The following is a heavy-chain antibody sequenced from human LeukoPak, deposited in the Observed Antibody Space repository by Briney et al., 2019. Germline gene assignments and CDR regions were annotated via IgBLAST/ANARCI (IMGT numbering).Heavy chain of an antibody. CDR2: IYYSGST. CDR1: GGSINSYY. Sequence: SETLSLTCTVSGGSINSYYWSWIRQPPGKGLGWIGYIYYSGSTNYNPSLKSRVTISVDTSKTQFSLKLSSVSAADTAVYYCARDDGSRSYSVYWGQGTLVTVSS. V-gene: IGHV4-59*01. D-gene: IGHD1-26*01. J-gene: IGHJ4*02. CDR3: ARDDGSRSYSVY.